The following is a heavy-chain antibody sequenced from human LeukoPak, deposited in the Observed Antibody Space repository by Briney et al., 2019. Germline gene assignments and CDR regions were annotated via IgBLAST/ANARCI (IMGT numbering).Heavy chain of an antibody. V-gene: IGHV4-38-2*02. CDR1: GYSISSGYY. J-gene: IGHJ4*02. CDR2: IHHTGST. CDR3: ARGPPPDFDC. Sequence: PSETLSLTCTVSGYSISSGYYWGWIRQPPGKGLEWIGSIHHTGSTYYNPSLKSRVTISVDTSKNQFSLKLSSVTAADTAVYYCARGPPPDFDCWGQGTLVTVSS.